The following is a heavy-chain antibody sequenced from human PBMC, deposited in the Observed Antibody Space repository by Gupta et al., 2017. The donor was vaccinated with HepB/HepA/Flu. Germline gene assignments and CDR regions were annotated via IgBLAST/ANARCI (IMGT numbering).Heavy chain of an antibody. CDR1: GDSISSTHW. CDR2: IYHRGAT. J-gene: IGHJ4*02. Sequence: VQLQESGPGLVEPSGALSLTCAVSGDSISSTHWWTWIRQPPEEGLEWIGDIYHRGATNYNRYLKSRVSSSGDKSKNQFSLTVSSVTAADTAVEAGARIYCDNTDCVDCDDWGQGTRVTISS. V-gene: IGHV4-4*02. CDR3: ARIYCDNTDCVDCDD. D-gene: IGHD2/OR15-2a*01.